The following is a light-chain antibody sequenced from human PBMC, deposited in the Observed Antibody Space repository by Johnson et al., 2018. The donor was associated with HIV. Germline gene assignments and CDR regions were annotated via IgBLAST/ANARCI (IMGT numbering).Light chain of an antibody. V-gene: IGLV1-51*01. CDR2: DNN. Sequence: QSVLTQPPSVSAAPGQTVTISCSGSSSNVGSSFVSWYRQVPGTAPKLLIYDNNKRPSGIPGRFSGSKSVPSATLGITGLQPGDEADYYCGTWYSSLTSYVFGAGTKVTVL. CDR3: GTWYSSLTSYV. J-gene: IGLJ1*01. CDR1: SSNVGSSF.